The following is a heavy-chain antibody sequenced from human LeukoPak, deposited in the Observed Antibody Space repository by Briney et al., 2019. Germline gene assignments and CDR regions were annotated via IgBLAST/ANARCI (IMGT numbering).Heavy chain of an antibody. Sequence: PSETLSLTCTVSGGSISSGDYYWSWIRQPPGKGLEWIGYIYYSGSTYYNPSLKSRVTISVDTSKNQFSLKLSPVTAADTAVYYCARVYSSSWYQRPHGPFDYWGQGTLVTVSS. V-gene: IGHV4-30-4*02. J-gene: IGHJ4*02. CDR3: ARVYSSSWYQRPHGPFDY. CDR2: IYYSGST. D-gene: IGHD6-13*01. CDR1: GGSISSGDYY.